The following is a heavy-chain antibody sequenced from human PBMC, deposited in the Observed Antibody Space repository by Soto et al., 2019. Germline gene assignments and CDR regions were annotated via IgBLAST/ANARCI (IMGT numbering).Heavy chain of an antibody. CDR2: IYYNGTT. V-gene: IGHV4-39*01. Sequence: SETLSLTCTVFPDSITSSGYYWGWIRQTPGKGLEWIGSIYYNGTTYYNPSLKSRVFISVDTSKDQFSLRLKSVTVADTATFYCVRHEVAVSGAYNMDVWGRETKVTVSS. D-gene: IGHD3-22*01. J-gene: IGHJ6*02. CDR3: VRHEVAVSGAYNMDV. CDR1: PDSITSSGYY.